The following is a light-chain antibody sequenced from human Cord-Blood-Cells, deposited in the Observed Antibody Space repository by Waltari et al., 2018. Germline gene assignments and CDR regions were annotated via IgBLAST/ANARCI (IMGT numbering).Light chain of an antibody. CDR1: RSAVGGSNS. Sequence: QSALTQPPSASWSPGQSVTISCTGTRSAVGGSNSVSWYQQHPGKAPKLMIYEVSKRPSGVPDRFSGSKSGNTASLTVSGLQAEDEADYYCSSYAGSNNYVFGTGTKVTVL. V-gene: IGLV2-8*01. CDR2: EVS. J-gene: IGLJ1*01. CDR3: SSYAGSNNYV.